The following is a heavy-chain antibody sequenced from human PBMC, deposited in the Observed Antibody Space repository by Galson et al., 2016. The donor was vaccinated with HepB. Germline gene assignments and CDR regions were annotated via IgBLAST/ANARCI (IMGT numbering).Heavy chain of an antibody. J-gene: IGHJ2*01. CDR2: ISGSGGNS. V-gene: IGHV3-23*01. Sequence: SLRLSCAASGFTFSSYAMSWVRQAPGKGLEWVSAISGSGGNSYYADSVKGRFTISRDNSKYTLYVQMHSLRAEDTAVYYCAKDYYDSSGYRSYWYFDLWGRGTLVTVSS. D-gene: IGHD3-22*01. CDR3: AKDYYDSSGYRSYWYFDL. CDR1: GFTFSSYA.